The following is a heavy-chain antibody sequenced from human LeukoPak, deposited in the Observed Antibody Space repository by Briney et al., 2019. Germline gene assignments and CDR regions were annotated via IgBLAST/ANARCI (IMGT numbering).Heavy chain of an antibody. V-gene: IGHV4-39*01. D-gene: IGHD3-3*01. J-gene: IGHJ5*02. Sequence: TSETLSLTCTVSGGSISSSSYYWGWIRQPPGRGLAWIGSIYYSGSTYYNPSLKSRVTISVDTSKNQFSLKLSSVTAADTAVYYCARRVSQMAYDFWSGYYIGENNWFDPWGQGTLVTVSS. CDR1: GGSISSSSYY. CDR2: IYYSGST. CDR3: ARRVSQMAYDFWSGYYIGENNWFDP.